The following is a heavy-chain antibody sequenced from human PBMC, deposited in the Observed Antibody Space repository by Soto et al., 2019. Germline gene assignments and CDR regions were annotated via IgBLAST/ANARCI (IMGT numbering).Heavy chain of an antibody. V-gene: IGHV3-30*18. CDR3: AKWPSPPAY. J-gene: IGHJ4*02. Sequence: PGGSLRLSCAASGFTFSSYGMHWVRQAPGKGLEWVAVISYDGSNKYYADSVKGRFTISRDNSKNTLYLQMNSLRAEDTALYYCAKWPSPPAYWGQGTLVTVSS. CDR1: GFTFSSYG. CDR2: ISYDGSNK.